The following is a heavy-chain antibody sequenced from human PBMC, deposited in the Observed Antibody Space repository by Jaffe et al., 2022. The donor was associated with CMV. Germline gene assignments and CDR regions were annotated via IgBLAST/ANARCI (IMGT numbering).Heavy chain of an antibody. CDR3: ARVGVRYYYDTTVHYFDY. J-gene: IGHJ4*02. CDR1: GGSISSYY. Sequence: QVQLQESGPGLVKPSETLSLTCTVSGGSISSYYWSWIRQPPGKGLEWIGYIYYSGSTNYNPSLKSRVTISVDTSKNQFSLKLSSVTAADTAVYYCARVGVRYYYDTTVHYFDYWGQGTLVTVSS. CDR2: IYYSGST. D-gene: IGHD3-22*01. V-gene: IGHV4-59*01.